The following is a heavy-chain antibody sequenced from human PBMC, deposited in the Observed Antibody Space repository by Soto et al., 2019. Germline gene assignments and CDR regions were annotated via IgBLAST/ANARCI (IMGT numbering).Heavy chain of an antibody. CDR1: GFTFSSYG. J-gene: IGHJ4*02. CDR3: AKERSSSWYYFDY. Sequence: PGGSLRLSCAASGFTFSSYGMHWVRQAPGKGLEWVAVISDNGSNKYYADSVKGRFTISRDNSKNTLYLQMNNLRGEDTALYYCAKERSSSWYYFDYWGQGTLVTVSS. CDR2: ISDNGSNK. D-gene: IGHD6-13*01. V-gene: IGHV3-30*18.